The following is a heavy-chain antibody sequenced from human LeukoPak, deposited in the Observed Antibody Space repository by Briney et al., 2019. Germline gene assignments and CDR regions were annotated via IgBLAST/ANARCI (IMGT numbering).Heavy chain of an antibody. V-gene: IGHV2-5*02. J-gene: IGHJ5*02. CDR3: AHSLGWHDLSWFDP. Sequence: SGPTLLKPTQTLTLTRTFSGFSLSTSGVGVGWIRQPPGKALEWLALIYWDDDKRYSPSLKSRLTITKDTSKNQVVLTMTNMDPVDTATYYCAHSLGWHDLSWFDPWGQGTLVTVSS. D-gene: IGHD5-24*01. CDR1: GFSLSTSGVG. CDR2: IYWDDDK.